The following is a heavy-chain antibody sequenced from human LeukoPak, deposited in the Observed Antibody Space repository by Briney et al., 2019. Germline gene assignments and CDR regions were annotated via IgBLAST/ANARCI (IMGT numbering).Heavy chain of an antibody. Sequence: GRSLRLSCAASGFTFSSYWMHWVRQAPGKGLVWVSRINSDGSSTSYADSVKGRFTISRHNSKNTLYLQMNSLRAEDTAVYYCARQVAARYYYYGMDVWGQGTTVTVSS. D-gene: IGHD6-6*01. J-gene: IGHJ6*02. CDR3: ARQVAARYYYYGMDV. CDR1: GFTFSSYW. V-gene: IGHV3-74*01. CDR2: INSDGSST.